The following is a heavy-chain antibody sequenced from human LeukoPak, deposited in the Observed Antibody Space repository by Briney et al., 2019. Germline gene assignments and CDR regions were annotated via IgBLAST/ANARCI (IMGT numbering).Heavy chain of an antibody. J-gene: IGHJ4*02. V-gene: IGHV4-39*01. CDR3: ARSESDWGYYFDY. Sequence: SETLSLTCTVSGGSISSSSYYWGWIRQPPGKGLEWIGSIYYSGSTYYNPSLKSRVTISVDTSKNQFSLKLSSVTAADTAVYYCARSESDWGYYFDYWGQGTLVTVPS. CDR2: IYYSGST. CDR1: GGSISSSSYY. D-gene: IGHD7-27*01.